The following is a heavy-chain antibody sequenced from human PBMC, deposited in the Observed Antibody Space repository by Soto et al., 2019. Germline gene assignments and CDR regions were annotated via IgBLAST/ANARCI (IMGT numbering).Heavy chain of an antibody. CDR1: GFTFSSYA. CDR3: AKAGYSSSWYHDY. D-gene: IGHD6-13*01. CDR2: ISGSGGST. V-gene: IGHV3-23*01. J-gene: IGHJ4*02. Sequence: EVQLLESGGGLVQPGGSLRLSCAASGFTFSSYAMSWVRQAPGKGLEWVSAISGSGGSTYYEDSVKGRFTISRDNSKNTLYLQMNSLRAEDTAVYYCAKAGYSSSWYHDYWGQGTLVTVSS.